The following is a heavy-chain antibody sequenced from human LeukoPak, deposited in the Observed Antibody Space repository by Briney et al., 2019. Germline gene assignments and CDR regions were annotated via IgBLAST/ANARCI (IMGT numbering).Heavy chain of an antibody. CDR3: ARTAKYSSGWHAYYYYMDV. Sequence: PSETLSLTCAVSGGSISSTNWWSWVRQPPGKGLEWIGEICHSGSTNYNPSLKSRVTIPVDKTKNHFSLKLSPVTAADTAVYYCARTAKYSSGWHAYYYYMDVWGKGTTVTVSS. CDR2: ICHSGST. CDR1: GGSISSTNW. D-gene: IGHD6-19*01. J-gene: IGHJ6*03. V-gene: IGHV4-4*02.